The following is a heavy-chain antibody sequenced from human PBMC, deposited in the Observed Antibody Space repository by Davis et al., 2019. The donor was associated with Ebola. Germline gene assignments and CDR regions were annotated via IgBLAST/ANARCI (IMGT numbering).Heavy chain of an antibody. CDR3: ARDGSNSYFDY. V-gene: IGHV3-48*02. CDR2: ISSSKSAM. J-gene: IGHJ4*02. CDR1: GFPFSSFS. Sequence: GESLKISCAASGFPFSSFSMNWVRRAPGKGLEWISYISSSKSAMNYADSVKGRFTIFRDNAKDSLSLQMHSLRDEDTAVYYCARDGSNSYFDYWGQGNLVTVSS. D-gene: IGHD6-6*01.